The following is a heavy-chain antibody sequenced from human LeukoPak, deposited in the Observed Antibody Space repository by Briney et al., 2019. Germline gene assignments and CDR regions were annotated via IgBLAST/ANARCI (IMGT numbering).Heavy chain of an antibody. J-gene: IGHJ4*02. Sequence: GASVKVSCKXSGYTFTGYYMHWVRQAPGQGLEWMGWINPNSGGTNYAQKFQGRVTMTRDTSISTAYMELSRLRSDDTAVYYCAREDYDSSGSVDYWGQGTLVTVSS. D-gene: IGHD3-22*01. CDR1: GYTFTGYY. CDR2: INPNSGGT. V-gene: IGHV1-2*02. CDR3: AREDYDSSGSVDY.